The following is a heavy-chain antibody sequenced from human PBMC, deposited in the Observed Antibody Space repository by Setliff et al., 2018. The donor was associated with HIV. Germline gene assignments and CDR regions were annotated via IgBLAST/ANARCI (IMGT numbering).Heavy chain of an antibody. CDR2: VYYTGST. CDR1: GGSIDSSDYY. J-gene: IGHJ2*01. Sequence: PSETLSLTCSVSGGSIDSSDYYWGWIRQPPGKGLEWIGNVYYTGSTFYNPSLESRVTISVDTSKNQCSLKLRSVTATDTTVYYCARLILGEVSLFGPYWYFDLWGRGTLVTVSS. D-gene: IGHD3-16*02. CDR3: ARLILGEVSLFGPYWYFDL. V-gene: IGHV4-39*01.